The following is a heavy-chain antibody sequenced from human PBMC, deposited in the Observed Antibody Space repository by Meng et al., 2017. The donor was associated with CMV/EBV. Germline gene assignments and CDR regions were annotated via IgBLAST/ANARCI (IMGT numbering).Heavy chain of an antibody. J-gene: IGHJ4*02. CDR3: RVYSSGWHYFDY. V-gene: IGHV4-39*07. CDR1: GGSISSNSYY. Sequence: SETLSLTCTVSGGSISSNSYYWGWIRQPPGKGLEWIGSIYYSGSTYYNPSLKSRVTISVDTSKNQFSLKLSSVTAADTAVYYCRVYSSGWHYFDYWGQGTLVTVSS. D-gene: IGHD6-19*01. CDR2: IYYSGST.